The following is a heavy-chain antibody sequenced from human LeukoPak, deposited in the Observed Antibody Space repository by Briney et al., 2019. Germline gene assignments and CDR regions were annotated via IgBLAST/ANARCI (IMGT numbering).Heavy chain of an antibody. D-gene: IGHD4/OR15-4a*01. J-gene: IGHJ3*01. CDR3: AREGAITGNAFDV. CDR1: GFTFSNYA. Sequence: PGGSLRLSCAASGFTFSNYAFHWVRQAPGKGLEWVAIISYDETNKFFGNSVKGRFTISRDNSKNTLYLQMNSLRVEDTAVYYCAREGAITGNAFDVWGHGTLVTVSS. V-gene: IGHV3-30*04. CDR2: ISYDETNK.